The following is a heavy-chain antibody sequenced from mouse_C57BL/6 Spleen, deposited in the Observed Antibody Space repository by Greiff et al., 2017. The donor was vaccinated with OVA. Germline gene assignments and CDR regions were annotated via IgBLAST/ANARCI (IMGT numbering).Heavy chain of an antibody. Sequence: EVKLVESGPELVKPGASVKISCKASGYSFTDYNMNWVKQSNGKSLEWIGVINPNYGTTSYNQKFKGKATLTVDQSSSTAYMQLNSLTSEDSAVYYCASPLYGSSYWYFDVWGTGTTVTVSS. D-gene: IGHD1-1*01. CDR1: GYSFTDYN. J-gene: IGHJ1*03. CDR3: ASPLYGSSYWYFDV. CDR2: INPNYGTT. V-gene: IGHV1-39*01.